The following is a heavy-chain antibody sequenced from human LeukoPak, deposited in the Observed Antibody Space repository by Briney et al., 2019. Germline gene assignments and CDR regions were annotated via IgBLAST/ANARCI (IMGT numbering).Heavy chain of an antibody. CDR3: ARGISAVAMVRGVISDY. CDR2: IKQDGSEK. V-gene: IGHV3-7*01. J-gene: IGHJ4*02. D-gene: IGHD3-10*01. Sequence: PGGSLRLSCAASGFTFSSYWMTWVRQAPGKGLEWVANIKQDGSEKYYVDSVKGRFTISRDNAKKSLYLQMNSLRAEDTAVYYCARGISAVAMVRGVISDYWGQGTLVTVSS. CDR1: GFTFSSYW.